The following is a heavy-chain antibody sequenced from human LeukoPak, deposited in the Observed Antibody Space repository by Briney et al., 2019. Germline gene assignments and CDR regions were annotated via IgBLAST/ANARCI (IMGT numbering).Heavy chain of an antibody. V-gene: IGHV5-51*01. CDR3: ARHGDYRRPDY. CDR1: GYSFTTYG. CDR2: IYPGDSDT. Sequence: KVSCKASGYSFTTYGISWVRQAPGQGLEWMGIIYPGDSDTRYSPSFQGQVTISADKSISTAYLQWSSLKASGTAMYYCARHGDYRRPDYWGQGTLVTVSS. J-gene: IGHJ4*02. D-gene: IGHD4-11*01.